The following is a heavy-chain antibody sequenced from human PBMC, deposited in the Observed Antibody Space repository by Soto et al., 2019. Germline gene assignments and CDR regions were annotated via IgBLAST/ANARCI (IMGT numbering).Heavy chain of an antibody. CDR3: ARVAAAVYGMDV. CDR2: IDPSDSYT. CDR1: GYSFTSHW. V-gene: IGHV5-10-1*01. D-gene: IGHD6-13*01. Sequence: GESLKISCKGSGYSFTSHWISWVRQMPGKGLEWMGRIDPSDSYTNYSPSFQGHVTISADKSISTAYLQWSSLKASDTAMYYCARVAAAVYGMDVWGQGTTVTVSS. J-gene: IGHJ6*02.